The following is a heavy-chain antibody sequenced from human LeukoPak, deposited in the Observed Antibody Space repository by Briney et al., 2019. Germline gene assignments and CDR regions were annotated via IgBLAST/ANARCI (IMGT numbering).Heavy chain of an antibody. CDR3: ARDLDYGGNSGYDAFDI. V-gene: IGHV4-30-4*01. J-gene: IGHJ3*02. CDR2: IYYSGST. CDR1: GGSISSGDYY. Sequence: SETLSLICTVSGGSISSGDYYWSWIRQPPGKGLEWIGYIYYSGSTYYNPSLKSRVTISVDTSKNQFSLKLSSVTAADTAVYYCARDLDYGGNSGYDAFDIWGQGTMVTVSS. D-gene: IGHD4-23*01.